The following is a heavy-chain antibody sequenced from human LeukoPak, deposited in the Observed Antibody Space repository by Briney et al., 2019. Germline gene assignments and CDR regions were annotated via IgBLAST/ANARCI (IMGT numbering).Heavy chain of an antibody. CDR3: VREAWTGIGRDYFDY. CDR2: ISGLGNYI. CDR1: GFTFSTYS. V-gene: IGHV3-21*01. Sequence: GRPLRLSCAASGFTFSTYSMVWIRQATGKGLDWVSSISGLGNYIYYADSVKGRFTISRDNAKDALYLQMNSLSAEDTAVYYCVREAWTGIGRDYFDYWGQGSLVTVSS. J-gene: IGHJ4*02. D-gene: IGHD1-14*01.